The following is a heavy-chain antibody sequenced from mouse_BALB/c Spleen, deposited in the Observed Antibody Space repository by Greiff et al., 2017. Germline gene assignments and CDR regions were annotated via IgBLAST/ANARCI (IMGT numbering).Heavy chain of an antibody. CDR1: GFTFSSYT. V-gene: IGHV5-9-3*01. CDR2: ISSGGSYT. J-gene: IGHJ3*01. Sequence: EVQGVESGGGLVKPGGSLKLSCAASGFTFSSYTMSWVRQTPEKRLEWVATISSGGSYTYYPDSVKGRFTISRDNAKNTLYLQMSSLKSEDTAMYYCARHPPYGYGGCAYWGQGTLVTVSA. CDR3: ARHPPYGYGGCAY. D-gene: IGHD2-2*01.